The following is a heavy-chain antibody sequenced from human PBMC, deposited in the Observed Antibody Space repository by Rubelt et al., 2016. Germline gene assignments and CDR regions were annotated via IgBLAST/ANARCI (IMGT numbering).Heavy chain of an antibody. CDR2: INPSGGST. D-gene: IGHD3-10*01. J-gene: IGHJ4*02. V-gene: IGHV1-46*01. CDR3: ADVGFYYDSDGYVV. CDR1: GYTFTSYY. Sequence: QVQLVQSGAEVKKPGASVKVSCKASGYTFTSYYMHWVRQAPGQGLAWMGFINPSGGSTTYAQNAQGRVTMNREPSTGTVYMGLGSLGVEDTAVDYCADVGFYYDSDGYVVWGQGTLVTVSS.